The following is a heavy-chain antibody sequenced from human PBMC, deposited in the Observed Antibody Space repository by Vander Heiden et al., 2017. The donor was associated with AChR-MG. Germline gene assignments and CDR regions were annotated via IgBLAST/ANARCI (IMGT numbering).Heavy chain of an antibody. CDR2: IYWDDDK. Sequence: QITLKESGPTLVKPTQTLTLTCPFSGFSLSTSGVGVGWIRQPPGKALEWLALIYWDDDKRYSPSLKSRLTITKDTSKNQVVLTMTNMDPVDTATYYCAHANIVLVVYSNWFDPWGQGTLVTVSS. V-gene: IGHV2-5*02. CDR1: GFSLSTSGVG. D-gene: IGHD2-8*02. CDR3: AHANIVLVVYSNWFDP. J-gene: IGHJ5*02.